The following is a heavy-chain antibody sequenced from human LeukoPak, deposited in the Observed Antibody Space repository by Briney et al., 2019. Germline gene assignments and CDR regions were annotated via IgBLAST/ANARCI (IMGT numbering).Heavy chain of an antibody. CDR2: IVPIFGTA. CDR3: ARANRITMVRYFDY. CDR1: GGTFSSYA. Sequence: SVKVSCKASGGTFSSYAISWVRQAPGQGLEWMGGIVPIFGTANYAQKFQGRVTITADKSTSTAYMELSSLRSEDTAVYYCARANRITMVRYFDYWGQGTLVTVSS. D-gene: IGHD3-10*01. V-gene: IGHV1-69*06. J-gene: IGHJ4*02.